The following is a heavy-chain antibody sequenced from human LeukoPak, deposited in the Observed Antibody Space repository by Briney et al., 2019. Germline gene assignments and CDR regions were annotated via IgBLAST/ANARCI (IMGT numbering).Heavy chain of an antibody. CDR1: GYTFTSYY. J-gene: IGHJ4*02. D-gene: IGHD2-15*01. CDR2: INPSGGST. CDR3: ARALYCSGGSCYSFGY. Sequence: ASVKVSCKASGYTFTSYYMHWVRQAPGQGLEWMGIINPSGGSTSYAQKSQSRVTMTTDTSTSTAYMELRSLRSDDTAVYYCARALYCSGGSCYSFGYWGQGTLVTVSS. V-gene: IGHV1-46*01.